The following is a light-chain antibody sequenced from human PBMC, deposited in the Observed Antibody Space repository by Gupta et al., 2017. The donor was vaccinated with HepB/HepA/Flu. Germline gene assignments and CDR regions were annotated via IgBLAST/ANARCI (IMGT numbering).Light chain of an antibody. V-gene: IGLV1-36*01. CDR1: SSNIGNNA. CDR3: AVWDDSLNANV. Sequence: QSVLTQPPSVSEAPRQRVTISCSGSSSNIGNNAVNWYQQLPGKAPNLLIYYDDLLPSGVSDRFSGSKSGTSASLAISGLQSEDEADYYCAVWDDSLNANVFGTGTKVTVL. CDR2: YDD. J-gene: IGLJ1*01.